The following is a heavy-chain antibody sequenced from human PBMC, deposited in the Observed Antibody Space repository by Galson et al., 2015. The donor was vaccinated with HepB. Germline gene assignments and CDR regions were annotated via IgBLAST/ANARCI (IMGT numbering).Heavy chain of an antibody. J-gene: IGHJ4*02. CDR3: ARDFGFGLDH. Sequence: SPRLSCAASGFTFSSYGMYWVRQAPGKGLEWVTVIWYDGSIKYYKDSVRGRFTVSRDNSKNTLYLEMNSLRGEDTALYYCARDFGFGLDHWGQGTLVSVSS. CDR1: GFTFSSYG. CDR2: IWYDGSIK. D-gene: IGHD3-3*01. V-gene: IGHV3-33*08.